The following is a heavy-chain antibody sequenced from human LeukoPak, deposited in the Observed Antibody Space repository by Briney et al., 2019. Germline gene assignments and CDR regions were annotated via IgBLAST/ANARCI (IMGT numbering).Heavy chain of an antibody. Sequence: SETLSLTCTVSGGSISSRNYFWGWIRRPPGKGLEWIGSLHFSGSTYYSPSLMSRVTVSVDTSKNQFSLKLSSVTAADTAVYYCARLFTSTQYYFDYWGQGALVTVSS. CDR3: ARLFTSTQYYFDY. CDR1: GGSISSRNYF. D-gene: IGHD5/OR15-5a*01. V-gene: IGHV4-39*01. CDR2: LHFSGST. J-gene: IGHJ4*02.